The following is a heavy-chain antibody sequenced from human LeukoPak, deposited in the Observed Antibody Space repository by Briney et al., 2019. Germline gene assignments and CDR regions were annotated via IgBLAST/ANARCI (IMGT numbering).Heavy chain of an antibody. V-gene: IGHV4-39*01. D-gene: IGHD3-16*01. CDR2: IYYSGST. CDR3: ASHRHNGGHHF. J-gene: IGHJ4*02. CDR1: GGSISSSSYY. Sequence: PSETLSLTCTVSGGSISSSSYYWGWVRQPPGKGLEWIGSIYYSGSTYYNSALNSRLTISVDTSKNQCSLSLASVTAADTAVYYCASHRHNGGHHFWGQGTLVTVSS.